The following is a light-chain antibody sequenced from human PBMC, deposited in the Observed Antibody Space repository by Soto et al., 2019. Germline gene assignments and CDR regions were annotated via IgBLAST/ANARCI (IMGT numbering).Light chain of an antibody. CDR1: QTISSW. Sequence: DIQMTQSPSTLSGSVGDRVTIARRASQTISSWLAWYQQKTGKAPKILIYKASTLKSGVPSRFRGSGSGTEFTLTISRLRPDDFATYYCQHYNSYSEAFGQGTKVDIK. V-gene: IGKV1-5*03. CDR2: KAS. CDR3: QHYNSYSEA. J-gene: IGKJ1*01.